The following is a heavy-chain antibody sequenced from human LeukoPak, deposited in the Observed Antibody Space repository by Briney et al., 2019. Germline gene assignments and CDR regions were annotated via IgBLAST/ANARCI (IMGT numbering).Heavy chain of an antibody. CDR1: GASISSYY. Sequence: SETLSLTCTVSGASISSYYWSWIRQPPGKGLEWIGYIYYSGSTNYNPSLKSRVTISVDTSKNQFSLKLSSVTAADTAVYYCARLTTVTTKPYYYYMDVWGKGTTVTISS. J-gene: IGHJ6*03. D-gene: IGHD4-17*01. CDR3: ARLTTVTTKPYYYYMDV. V-gene: IGHV4-59*01. CDR2: IYYSGST.